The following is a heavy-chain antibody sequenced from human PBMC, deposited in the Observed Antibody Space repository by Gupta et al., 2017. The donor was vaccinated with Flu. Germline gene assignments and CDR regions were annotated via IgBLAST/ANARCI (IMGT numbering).Heavy chain of an antibody. Sequence: GKGLEWVSAISGSGGSTYYADSVKGRFTISRDNSKNTLYLQMNSLRAEDTAVYYCAKDWGAYYYDSSGLFDYWGQGTLVTVSS. CDR3: AKDWGAYYYDSSGLFDY. CDR2: ISGSGGST. J-gene: IGHJ4*02. D-gene: IGHD3-22*01. V-gene: IGHV3-23*01.